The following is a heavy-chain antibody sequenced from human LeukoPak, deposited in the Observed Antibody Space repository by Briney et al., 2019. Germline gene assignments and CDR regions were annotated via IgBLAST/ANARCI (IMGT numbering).Heavy chain of an antibody. CDR3: ARDSPSGYYFYGMDV. V-gene: IGHV4-61*01. CDR1: GGSISSSSYY. Sequence: SETLSLTCTVSGGSISSSSYYWSWIRQPPGKGLEWIGYIYYSGSTKYNRSLRSRVTISGDTSKNQISLKLSSVTAADTAVYYCARDSPSGYYFYGMDVWGQGTTVTVSS. J-gene: IGHJ6*02. D-gene: IGHD6-19*01. CDR2: IYYSGST.